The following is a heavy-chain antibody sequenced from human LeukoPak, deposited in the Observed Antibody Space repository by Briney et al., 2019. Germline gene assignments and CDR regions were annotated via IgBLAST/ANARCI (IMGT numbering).Heavy chain of an antibody. V-gene: IGHV1-69*04. CDR1: GGTFSSYA. J-gene: IGHJ4*02. CDR3: ARDEDVSGTAH. CDR2: IIPILGIA. Sequence: SVKVSCKASGGTFSSYAISWVRQAPGQGLEWMGRIIPILGIANYAQKFQGRVTITADKSTSTAYMELSSLRSEDTAVYYCARDEDVSGTAHWGQGTLVTVSS. D-gene: IGHD1-26*01.